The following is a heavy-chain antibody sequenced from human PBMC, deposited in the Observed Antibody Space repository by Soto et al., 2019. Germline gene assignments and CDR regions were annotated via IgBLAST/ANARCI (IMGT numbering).Heavy chain of an antibody. CDR2: IYCSGST. V-gene: IGHV4-59*08. Sequence: SETLSLTCTVSGGSISSYYWSWIRQPPGKGLEWIGYIYCSGSTNYNPSLKSRVTISVDTSKNQFSLKLSSVTAADTAVYYCARHEDRETFDYWGQGTLVTVSS. CDR1: GGSISSYY. J-gene: IGHJ4*02. D-gene: IGHD1-26*01. CDR3: ARHEDRETFDY.